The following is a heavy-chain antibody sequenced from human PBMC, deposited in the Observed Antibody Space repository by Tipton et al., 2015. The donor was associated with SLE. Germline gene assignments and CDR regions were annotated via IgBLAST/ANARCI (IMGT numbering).Heavy chain of an antibody. CDR1: GASISTFY. J-gene: IGHJ4*02. V-gene: IGHV4-59*01. CDR3: SRSAGGSHYPFSFDF. D-gene: IGHD1-26*01. CDR2: IYYSGTT. Sequence: TLSLTCTVSGASISTFYWSWIRQPPGKGLEWIGFIYYSGTTNYNPSLKSRVTISVDTSKNQIPLRLTSVTAADSAVYYCSRSAGGSHYPFSFDFWGQGTLVTVSS.